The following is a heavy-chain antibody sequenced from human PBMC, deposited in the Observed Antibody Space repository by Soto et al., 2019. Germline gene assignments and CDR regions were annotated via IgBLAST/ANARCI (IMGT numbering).Heavy chain of an antibody. J-gene: IGHJ6*02. D-gene: IGHD3-10*01. V-gene: IGHV1-2*04. CDR2: FNPNSGDT. CDR3: AREGSSGLQFYCYGMDD. Sequence: ASVKVSCKASGYTFTGYYMHWVRQAPGKGLEWMGWFNPNSGDTNYAQKFQGWVTMTRDTSINTAYMELSRLRSDDTAVYYCAREGSSGLQFYCYGMDDWGQGTTVTVSS. CDR1: GYTFTGYY.